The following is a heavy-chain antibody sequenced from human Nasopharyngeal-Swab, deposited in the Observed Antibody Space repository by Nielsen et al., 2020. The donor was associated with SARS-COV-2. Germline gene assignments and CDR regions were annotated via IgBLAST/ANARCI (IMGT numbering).Heavy chain of an antibody. CDR1: GFTFSSYG. V-gene: IGHV3-33*01. Sequence: GGSLRLSCAASGFTFSSYGMHWVRQAPGKGLEWVAVIWYDGSNKYYADSVKGRFTISRDNSKNTLYLQMNSLRAEDTAVYYCARGMGYYDSSGYYRWGQGTLVTVSS. CDR2: IWYDGSNK. CDR3: ARGMGYYDSSGYYR. J-gene: IGHJ5*02. D-gene: IGHD3-22*01.